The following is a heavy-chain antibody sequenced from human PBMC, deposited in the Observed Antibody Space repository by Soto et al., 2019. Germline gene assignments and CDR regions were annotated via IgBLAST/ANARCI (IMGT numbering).Heavy chain of an antibody. D-gene: IGHD3-22*01. Sequence: QVQLVESGGGVVQPGRSLRLSCAASGFTFSSYGMHWVRQAPGKGLEWVAVISYAGSNKYYADSVKGRFTISRDNSKNSLYLQMNSLRAEDTAVYYCAKNFVYYDSSGYYGYYFDYWGQGTLVTVSS. CDR3: AKNFVYYDSSGYYGYYFDY. CDR2: ISYAGSNK. V-gene: IGHV3-30*18. J-gene: IGHJ4*02. CDR1: GFTFSSYG.